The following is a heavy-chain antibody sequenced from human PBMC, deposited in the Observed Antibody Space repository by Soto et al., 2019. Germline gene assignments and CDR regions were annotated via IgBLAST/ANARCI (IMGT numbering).Heavy chain of an antibody. CDR2: ISGSGGAI. V-gene: IGHV3-23*01. D-gene: IGHD2-2*02. CDR3: ARGGDIVVVPSAIDY. J-gene: IGHJ4*02. CDR1: GFTFRTYA. Sequence: GGSLRLSCAASGFTFRTYAMSWVRQAPGKGLEWVSTISGSGGAIHYADSVEGRLTISRDNSDNTLYLQMSSLRAEDTAVYYCARGGDIVVVPSAIDYWGPGTLVTVSS.